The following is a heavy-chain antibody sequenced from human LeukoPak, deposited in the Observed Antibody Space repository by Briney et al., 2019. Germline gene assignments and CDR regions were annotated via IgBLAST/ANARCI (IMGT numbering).Heavy chain of an antibody. Sequence: PGGSLSLSCAASGFTLSSYGMNWVRQAPGKELDWVAFLRYDGSTAFYEDSVKGRFTISRDSSKNTLYLQMNSLTPADTAIYYCAKDPYGGTYPSYFDYWGQGTLVTVSS. V-gene: IGHV3-30*02. CDR3: AKDPYGGTYPSYFDY. CDR1: GFTLSSYG. CDR2: LRYDGSTA. D-gene: IGHD1-26*01. J-gene: IGHJ4*02.